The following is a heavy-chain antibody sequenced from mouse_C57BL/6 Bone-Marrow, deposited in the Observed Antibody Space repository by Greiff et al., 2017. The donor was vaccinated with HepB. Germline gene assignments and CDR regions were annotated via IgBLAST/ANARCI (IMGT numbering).Heavy chain of an antibody. D-gene: IGHD1-1*01. Sequence: VQLQQPGAELVRPGSSVKLSCKASGYTFTSYWMHWVKQRPIQGLEWIGNIDPSDSETHYNQKFKDKATLTVDKSSSTAYMQLSSLTSEDSAVYYCARDYYGSKVDYWGQGTTLTVSS. CDR3: ARDYYGSKVDY. V-gene: IGHV1-52*01. J-gene: IGHJ2*01. CDR2: IDPSDSET. CDR1: GYTFTSYW.